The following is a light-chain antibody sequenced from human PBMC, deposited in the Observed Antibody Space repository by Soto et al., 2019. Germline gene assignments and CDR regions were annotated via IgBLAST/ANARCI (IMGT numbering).Light chain of an antibody. CDR3: SSFTSSSTVL. CDR1: NSDVGAYNY. CDR2: EVT. J-gene: IGLJ2*01. V-gene: IGLV2-14*01. Sequence: QSALTQPASVSGSPGQSITISCTGANSDVGAYNYVSWFQQHPGKAPKLMIYEVTNRPSGVSSRFSGSKSGNTASLTISGLQAEDEADCYCSSFTSSSTVLFGGGTKLTVL.